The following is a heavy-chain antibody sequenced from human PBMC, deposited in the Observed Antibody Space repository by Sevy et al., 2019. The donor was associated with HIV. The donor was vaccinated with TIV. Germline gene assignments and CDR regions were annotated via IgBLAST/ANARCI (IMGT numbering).Heavy chain of an antibody. Sequence: GGSLRLSCAASGFSFSSYEMNWVRQAPGKGLEWVSFITSSGSTKHYSDSARGRFTISRDNAKYSLSLQMNSLRAEDTAIYYCARDLPPSATTVAHFDYWGQGTLVTVSS. J-gene: IGHJ4*02. D-gene: IGHD4-17*01. CDR3: ARDLPPSATTVAHFDY. V-gene: IGHV3-48*03. CDR2: ITSSGSTK. CDR1: GFSFSSYE.